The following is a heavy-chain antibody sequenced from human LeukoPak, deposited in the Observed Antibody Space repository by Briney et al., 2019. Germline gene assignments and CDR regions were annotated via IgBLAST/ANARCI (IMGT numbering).Heavy chain of an antibody. CDR1: GFTFSSYD. J-gene: IGHJ4*02. D-gene: IGHD3-22*01. V-gene: IGHV3-13*04. CDR3: ERGRVLYDSSGYYPYYFDY. CDR2: IGTAGDT. Sequence: GGSLRLSCAASGFTFSSYDMHWVRQATGKGLEWVSAIGTAGDTYYPGSVKGRFTISRENAKNSLYLQMNSLRAGDTAVYYCERGRVLYDSSGYYPYYFDYWGQGTLVTVSS.